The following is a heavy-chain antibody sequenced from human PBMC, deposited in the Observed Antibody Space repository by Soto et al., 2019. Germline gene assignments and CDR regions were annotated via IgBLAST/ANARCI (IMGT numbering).Heavy chain of an antibody. Sequence: GGSLRLSCAASGFTFNNYAMHWVRQAPGKGLEWVALISYDGSNKYYTDSVKGRFTISRDNSKNTLYLQMNSLRPKDTAVYYCVRVSRGYSSGWPPKGSMDVWGQGTTVTVSS. CDR2: ISYDGSNK. CDR1: GFTFNNYA. V-gene: IGHV3-30-3*01. CDR3: VRVSRGYSSGWPPKGSMDV. D-gene: IGHD6-19*01. J-gene: IGHJ6*02.